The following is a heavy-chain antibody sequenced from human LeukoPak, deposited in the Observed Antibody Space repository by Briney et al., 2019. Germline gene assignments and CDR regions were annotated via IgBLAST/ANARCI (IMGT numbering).Heavy chain of an antibody. V-gene: IGHV1-24*01. CDR1: GYTLTELS. Sequence: ASVKVSCKVSGYTLTELSMHWVRQAPGKGVEWMGGFDPEDGETIYAQKFQGRVTMTEDTSTDTAYMELSSLRPEDTAVYYCATASLWSGYYTNWFDPWGQGTLVTVSS. J-gene: IGHJ5*02. CDR2: FDPEDGET. D-gene: IGHD3-3*01. CDR3: ATASLWSGYYTNWFDP.